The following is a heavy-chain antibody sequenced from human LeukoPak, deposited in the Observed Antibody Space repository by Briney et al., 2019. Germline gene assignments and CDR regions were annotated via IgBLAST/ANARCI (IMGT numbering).Heavy chain of an antibody. J-gene: IGHJ3*02. D-gene: IGHD7-27*01. CDR1: GYTFTSYY. CDR2: INPSGGST. V-gene: IGHV1-46*01. Sequence: ASVKVSCKASGYTFTSYYMHWVRQAPGQGREWMGIINPSGGSTSYAQKFQGRVTMTRDTSTSTVYMELSSLRSEDTAVYYCARWDWGFGAFDIWGQGTMVTVSS. CDR3: ARWDWGFGAFDI.